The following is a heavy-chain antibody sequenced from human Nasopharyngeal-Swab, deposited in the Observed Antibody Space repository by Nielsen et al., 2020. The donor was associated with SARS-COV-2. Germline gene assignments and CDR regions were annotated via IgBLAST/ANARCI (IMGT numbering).Heavy chain of an antibody. CDR3: ARMDFIASRDY. V-gene: IGHV3-30*03. D-gene: IGHD6-13*01. Sequence: GGSLRLSCAASGFTLNNFGIHWVRQAPGMRLEWVAFISRDGDLKSYADSVRGRFTISRDNSKNMVNLQLNSLRAEDTAVYYCARMDFIASRDYWGQGTLVTVSS. J-gene: IGHJ4*02. CDR1: GFTLNNFG. CDR2: ISRDGDLK.